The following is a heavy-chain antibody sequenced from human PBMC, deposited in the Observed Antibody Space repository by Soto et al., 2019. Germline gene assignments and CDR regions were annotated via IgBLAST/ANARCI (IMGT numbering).Heavy chain of an antibody. J-gene: IGHJ6*03. D-gene: IGHD2-15*01. CDR2: IIPNFGNT. CDR3: ARDPGSIVVGDMDV. CDR1: GGTFSSYA. V-gene: IGHV1-18*01. Sequence: GASVKVSCKASGGTFSSYAISWVRQAPGQGLEWMGGIIPNFGNTSYAQKLQGRVTMTRDTSTSTVYMELRSLRSDDTAVYYCARDPGSIVVGDMDVWGKGTTVTVSS.